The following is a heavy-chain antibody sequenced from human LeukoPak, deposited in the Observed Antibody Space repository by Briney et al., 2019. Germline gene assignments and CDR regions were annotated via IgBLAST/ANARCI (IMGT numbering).Heavy chain of an antibody. CDR1: GGSISSTNDY. D-gene: IGHD5-18*01. Sequence: SETLSLTCTVSGGSISSTNDYWGWIRQPPGRGLEWIRQPPGKGLEWIGSVRYSGTTYHNPSLKSRVAMSVDTSKNQFSLKLSSVTAADTAVYYCARGGYSYGSWGQGTLVTVSS. CDR3: ARGGYSYGS. V-gene: IGHV4-39*01. CDR2: VRYSGTT. J-gene: IGHJ5*02.